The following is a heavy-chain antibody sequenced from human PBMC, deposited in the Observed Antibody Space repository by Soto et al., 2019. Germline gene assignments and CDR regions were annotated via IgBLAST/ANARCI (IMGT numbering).Heavy chain of an antibody. CDR2: ITSSGRTI. D-gene: IGHD2-15*01. V-gene: IGHV3-11*01. CDR1: GFIFSDYY. J-gene: IGHJ4*02. Sequence: QVQLVESGGGLVKPGGSLRLSCAASGFIFSDYYMSWIRQAPGKGLEWVSYITSSGRTIYYADSVKVRFTISRDNAKSYLSLQTNSLISEDTAVYYCAREPGYCSGSSCPFDYWGQGTLVTVSS. CDR3: AREPGYCSGSSCPFDY.